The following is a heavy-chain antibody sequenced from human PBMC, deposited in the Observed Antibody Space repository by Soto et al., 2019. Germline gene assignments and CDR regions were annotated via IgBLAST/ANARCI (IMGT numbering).Heavy chain of an antibody. J-gene: IGHJ4*02. D-gene: IGHD1-26*01. V-gene: IGHV1-18*04. CDR3: AREAGSGSYYAENY. CDR2: ISAYNGDT. CDR1: GYTFINYG. Sequence: QVQLVQSGAEVKKPGSSVKVSCKTSGYTFINYGFSWVRQAPGQGLEWMGWISAYNGDTEDAQKFQRRVTLTRDTSTSTVYLEMRSLKFDDTAMYYCAREAGSGSYYAENYWGKGTLVTVSS.